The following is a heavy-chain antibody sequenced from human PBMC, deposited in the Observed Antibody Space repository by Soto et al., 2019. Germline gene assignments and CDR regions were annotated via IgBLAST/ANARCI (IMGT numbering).Heavy chain of an antibody. J-gene: IGHJ5*02. CDR3: ARDPGLDYRGWFDP. CDR1: GFTFSSYA. D-gene: IGHD4-4*01. CDR2: ISYDGSNK. Sequence: QVQLVESGGGVVQPGRSLRLSCAASGFTFSSYAMHWVRQAPGKGLEWVAVISYDGSNKYYADSVKGRFTISRDKSKNALYLQMNSLRAEDTAVYYCARDPGLDYRGWFDPWGQGTLVTVSS. V-gene: IGHV3-30-3*01.